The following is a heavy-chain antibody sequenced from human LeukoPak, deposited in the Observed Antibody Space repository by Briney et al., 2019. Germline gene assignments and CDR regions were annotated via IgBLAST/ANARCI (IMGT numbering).Heavy chain of an antibody. CDR2: ISSSSSTI. CDR3: ARASFQRWLQLGGD. V-gene: IGHV3-48*02. D-gene: IGHD5-24*01. Sequence: PGGSLRLSCTASGFTFSTYSVNWVRQAPGKGLEWVSYISSSSSTIYYADSVKGRFTISRDNAKNSLYLQMNSLRDEDTAVYYCARASFQRWLQLGGDWGQGALVTVSS. J-gene: IGHJ4*02. CDR1: GFTFSTYS.